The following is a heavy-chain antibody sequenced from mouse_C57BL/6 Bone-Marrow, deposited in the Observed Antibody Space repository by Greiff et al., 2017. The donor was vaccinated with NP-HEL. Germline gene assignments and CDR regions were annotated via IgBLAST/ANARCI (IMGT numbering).Heavy chain of an antibody. V-gene: IGHV5-6*01. CDR2: ISSGGSYT. CDR3: ARVLREAY. Sequence: EVKLVESGGDLVKPGGSLKLSCAASGFTFSSYGMSWVRQTPDKRLEWVATISSGGSYTYYPDSVKGRFTISRDNAKNTLYLQMSSLKSEDTAMYYCARVLREAYWGQGTLVTVSA. CDR1: GFTFSSYG. J-gene: IGHJ3*01.